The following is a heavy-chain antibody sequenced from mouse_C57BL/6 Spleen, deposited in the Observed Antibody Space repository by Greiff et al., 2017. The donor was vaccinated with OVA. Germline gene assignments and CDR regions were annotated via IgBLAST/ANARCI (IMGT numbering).Heavy chain of an antibody. CDR1: GYTFTSYW. CDR2: IDTSDSYT. Sequence: VQLQQPGAELVMPGASVKLSCKASGYTFTSYWMHWVKQRPGQGLEWIGEIDTSDSYTNYNQKFKGKSTLTVDKSSSTAYMQLSILTSEDSAVYYCARSVYYGNSTFAYWGQGTLVTVSA. CDR3: ARSVYYGNSTFAY. J-gene: IGHJ3*01. V-gene: IGHV1-69*01. D-gene: IGHD2-1*01.